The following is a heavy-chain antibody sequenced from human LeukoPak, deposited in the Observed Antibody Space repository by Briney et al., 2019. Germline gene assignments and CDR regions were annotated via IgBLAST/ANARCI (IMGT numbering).Heavy chain of an antibody. V-gene: IGHV4-59*11. CDR3: ARGGCTSCPTRPYYYYYMDV. J-gene: IGHJ6*03. Sequence: TPSETLSLTCTVSGGSISSHYWSWIRQPPGKGLEWIGYIYYSGSTNYNPSLKSRVTISVDTSKNQFSLKLSSVTAADTAVYYCARGGCTSCPTRPYYYYYMDVWGKGTTVTVSS. CDR1: GGSISSHY. CDR2: IYYSGST. D-gene: IGHD2-2*01.